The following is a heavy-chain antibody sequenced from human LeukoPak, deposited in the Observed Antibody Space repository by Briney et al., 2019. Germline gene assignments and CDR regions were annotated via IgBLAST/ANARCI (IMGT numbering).Heavy chain of an antibody. Sequence: TGGSLRLSCAASGFTFSSYAMSWVRQSPGKGLECVSIIYSTGDTYYADSVKGRFTISRDVSKNTVYLQMNSLRAEDTAVYYCARGGRSSELVWGQGTRVTVSS. D-gene: IGHD6-6*01. J-gene: IGHJ4*02. CDR3: ARGGRSSELV. CDR2: IYSTGDT. CDR1: GFTFSSYA. V-gene: IGHV3-53*01.